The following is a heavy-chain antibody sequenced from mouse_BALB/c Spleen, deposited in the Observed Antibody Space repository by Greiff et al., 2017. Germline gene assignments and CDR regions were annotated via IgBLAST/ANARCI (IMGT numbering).Heavy chain of an antibody. Sequence: VQLQESGAELVRPGTSVKISCKASGYTFTNYWLGWVKQRPGHGLEWIGDIYPGGGYTNYNEKFKGKVTLTADTSSSTAYMQLSSLTSEDSAVYFCARAVRRGDYYAMDYWGQGTSVTVSS. D-gene: IGHD2-14*01. CDR3: ARAVRRGDYYAMDY. CDR1: GYTFTNYW. J-gene: IGHJ4*01. CDR2: IYPGGGYT. V-gene: IGHV1-63*02.